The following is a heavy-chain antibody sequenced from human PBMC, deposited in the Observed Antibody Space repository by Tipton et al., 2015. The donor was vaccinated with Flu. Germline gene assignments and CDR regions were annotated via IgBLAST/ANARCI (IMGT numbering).Heavy chain of an antibody. Sequence: GSLRLSCAASGFTVSSNYMSWVRQAPGKGLEWVSVIYSGGSTYYADSVKGRFTISRDNAKNTLYLQMNSLRAEDTAVYYCARAGWPTFAGAFDIWGQGTMVTVSS. CDR1: GFTVSSNY. CDR2: IYSGGST. D-gene: IGHD3-16*01. CDR3: ARAGWPTFAGAFDI. V-gene: IGHV3-53*01. J-gene: IGHJ3*02.